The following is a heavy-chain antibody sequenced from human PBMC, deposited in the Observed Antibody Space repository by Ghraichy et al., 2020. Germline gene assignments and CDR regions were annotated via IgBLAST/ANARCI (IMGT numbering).Heavy chain of an antibody. J-gene: IGHJ5*02. V-gene: IGHV3-21*01. CDR2: XNEPGSHI. Sequence: GGSLRLSCAASGFNFRSYSMNWVRQAPGKGLEWVASXNEPGSHIYYADSMRGRFFISRDNAQNSLFLQMDSLRVEDTAVYYCARDAVPTTKQRTNWFDPWGQGTLVTVSS. D-gene: IGHD2-2*01. CDR3: ARDAVPTTKQRTNWFDP. CDR1: GFNFRSYS.